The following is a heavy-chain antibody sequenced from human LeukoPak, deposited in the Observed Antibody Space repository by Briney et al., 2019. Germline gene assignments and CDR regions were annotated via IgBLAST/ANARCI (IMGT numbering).Heavy chain of an antibody. CDR1: SFSFSSYV. J-gene: IGHJ5*02. CDR3: ARFMIREVTADNWFDP. Sequence: GGSLRLSCGASSFSFSSYVMSWVRQAPGKGLEWVSTVSTTGGSTYYADSVKGRFTISRDNAKNSLSLQMNSLRAEDTAVYYCARFMIREVTADNWFDPWGQGTLVTVSS. CDR2: VSTTGGST. V-gene: IGHV3-23*01. D-gene: IGHD3-10*01.